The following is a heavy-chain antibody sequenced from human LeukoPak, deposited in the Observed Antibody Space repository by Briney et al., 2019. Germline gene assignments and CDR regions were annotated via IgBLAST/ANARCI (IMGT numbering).Heavy chain of an antibody. CDR2: IYPGDSDT. CDR3: ARLSSSWYRRGIDY. CDR1: GYSFTTYW. D-gene: IGHD6-13*01. J-gene: IGHJ4*02. Sequence: GESLKISCKGSGYSFTTYWIAWVCQMPGKGLEWMGIIYPGDSDTRYSPSFKGQVTISADKSISTAYVQWSSLKASDTAMYYCARLSSSWYRRGIDYWGQGTLVTVSS. V-gene: IGHV5-51*01.